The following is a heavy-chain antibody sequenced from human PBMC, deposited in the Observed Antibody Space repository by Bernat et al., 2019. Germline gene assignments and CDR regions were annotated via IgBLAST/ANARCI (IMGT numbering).Heavy chain of an antibody. CDR1: GFTFDDYA. CDR2: ISWNSGSI. V-gene: IGHV3-9*01. D-gene: IGHD3-22*01. Sequence: EVQLVESGGGLVQPGRSLRLSCAASGFTFDDYAMHWVRQAPGKGLEWVSGISWNSGSIGYADSVKGRFTISRDNAKNSLYLQMNSLRAEDTALYYCAKDIQYYDSSGLFRYWGQGTLVTVSS. J-gene: IGHJ4*02. CDR3: AKDIQYYDSSGLFRY.